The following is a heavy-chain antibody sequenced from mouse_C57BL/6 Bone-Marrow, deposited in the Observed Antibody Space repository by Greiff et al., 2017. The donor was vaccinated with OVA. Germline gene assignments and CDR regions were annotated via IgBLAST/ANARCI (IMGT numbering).Heavy chain of an antibody. V-gene: IGHV1-42*01. CDR3: ARYNGSPYFDY. D-gene: IGHD1-1*01. CDR2: INPSTGGT. CDR1: GYSFTGYY. J-gene: IGHJ2*01. Sequence: VQLKESGPELVKPGASVKISCKASGYSFTGYYMNWVKQSPEKSLEWIGEINPSTGGTTYNQKFKAKATLTVDKSSSTAYMQLKSLTSEDSAVDYCARYNGSPYFDYWGQGTTLTVSS.